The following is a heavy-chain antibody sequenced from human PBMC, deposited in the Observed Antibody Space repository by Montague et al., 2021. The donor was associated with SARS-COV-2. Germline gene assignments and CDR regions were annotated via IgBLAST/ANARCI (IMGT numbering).Heavy chain of an antibody. CDR3: ARFNTLTYPHYYYYGMDV. CDR1: GFSLSTSGMC. D-gene: IGHD4/OR15-4a*01. Sequence: PALVKPTQTLTLPCTFSGFSLSTSGMCVSWIRQPPGKALEWPALIDWDDEKYYSTSLKTRLTISKHTSKNQAVLTMTNMDPEDTATNYCARFNTLTYPHYYYYGMDVWGQGTTVTVSS. J-gene: IGHJ6*02. CDR2: IDWDDEK. V-gene: IGHV2-70*01.